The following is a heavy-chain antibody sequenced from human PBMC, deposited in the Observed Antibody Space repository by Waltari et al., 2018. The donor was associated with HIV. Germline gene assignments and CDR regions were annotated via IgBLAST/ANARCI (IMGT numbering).Heavy chain of an antibody. CDR2: IYISDNA. Sequence: EVQLVESGGGLVQPGGSLRRTGAAPGSMVRNNFMTWVRQAPGKGLEWVSVIYISDNAYYADSVEGRFAISRDNSKNTVFLQMNSLRTEDTAMYYCARGGDNGDINFWGHGTLVTVSS. V-gene: IGHV3-66*02. CDR3: ARGGDNGDINF. J-gene: IGHJ4*01. D-gene: IGHD4-17*01. CDR1: GSMVRNNF.